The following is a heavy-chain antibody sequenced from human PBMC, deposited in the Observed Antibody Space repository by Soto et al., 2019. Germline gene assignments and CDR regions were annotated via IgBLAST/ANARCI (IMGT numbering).Heavy chain of an antibody. V-gene: IGHV3-23*01. Sequence: VGSLRLSCADSGFTFSSYAMRWVRQAPGKGLEWVSAISGSGGSTYYADSVKGRFTISRDNSKNTLYLQMNSLRAEDTAVYYCAKSPHDYGDYVGWFDPWGQGTLVTVSS. CDR1: GFTFSSYA. CDR3: AKSPHDYGDYVGWFDP. D-gene: IGHD4-17*01. J-gene: IGHJ5*02. CDR2: ISGSGGST.